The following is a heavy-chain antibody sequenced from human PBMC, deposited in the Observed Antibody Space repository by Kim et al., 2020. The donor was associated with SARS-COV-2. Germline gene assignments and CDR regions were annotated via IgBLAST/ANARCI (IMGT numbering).Heavy chain of an antibody. J-gene: IGHJ4*02. V-gene: IGHV1-69*04. CDR1: GGTFSSYA. D-gene: IGHD6-6*01. CDR2: IIPILGIA. CDR3: ARDLDLYSSSSEGDY. Sequence: SVKVSCKASGGTFSSYAISWVRRAPGQGLEWMGRIIPILGIANYAQKFQGRVTITADKSTSTAYMELSSLRSEDTAVYYCARDLDLYSSSSEGDYWGQGTLVTVSS.